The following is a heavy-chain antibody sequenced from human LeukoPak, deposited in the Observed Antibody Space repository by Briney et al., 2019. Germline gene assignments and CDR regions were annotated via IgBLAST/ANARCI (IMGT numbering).Heavy chain of an antibody. V-gene: IGHV3-23*01. CDR1: GFTFSTYA. J-gene: IGHJ3*02. CDR3: ARGVYAFDI. CDR2: ISGSGGVT. Sequence: GGSLRLSCAASGFTFSTYAMSWVRQAPGKGLQWVSAISGSGGVTYYADPVKGRFTISRDNAKNSLYLQMNSLRAEDTAVYYCARGVYAFDIWGQGTKVTVSS.